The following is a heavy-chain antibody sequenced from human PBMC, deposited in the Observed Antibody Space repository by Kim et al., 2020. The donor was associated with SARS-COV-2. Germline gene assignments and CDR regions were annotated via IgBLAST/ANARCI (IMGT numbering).Heavy chain of an antibody. Sequence: GGSLRLSCAASGFTFSSYAMHWVRQAPGKGLEWVAVISYDGSNKYYADSVKGRFTISRDNSKNTLYLQMNSLRAEDTAVYYCARDLGRSGWYGGGYWGQGTLVTVSS. CDR3: ARDLGRSGWYGGGY. J-gene: IGHJ4*02. V-gene: IGHV3-30*04. CDR2: ISYDGSNK. D-gene: IGHD6-19*01. CDR1: GFTFSSYA.